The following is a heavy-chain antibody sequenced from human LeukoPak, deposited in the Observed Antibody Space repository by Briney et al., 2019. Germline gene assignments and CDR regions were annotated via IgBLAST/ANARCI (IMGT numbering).Heavy chain of an antibody. V-gene: IGHV4-34*01. CDR3: ARGGDFSNGYYKSNYYGMDV. CDR1: GGSFSGYY. D-gene: IGHD3-3*01. CDR2: INHSGST. J-gene: IGHJ6*02. Sequence: SETLSLTCAVYGGSFSGYYWSWIRQPPGKGLEWIGEINHSGSTNYNPSLKSRVTISVDTSKNQFSLKLSSVTAADTAVYYCARGGDFSNGYYKSNYYGMDVWGLGTTVTVSS.